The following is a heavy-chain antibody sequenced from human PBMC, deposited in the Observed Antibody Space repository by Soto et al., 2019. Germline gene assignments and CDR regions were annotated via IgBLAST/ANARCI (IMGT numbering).Heavy chain of an antibody. CDR1: GFTFSSHT. CDR2: ISSGSGYT. CDR3: ARDPGVGPPAG. D-gene: IGHD3-3*01. Sequence: EVQLVESGGGLVKPGGSLRLSCAASGFTFSSHTMNWVRQAPGKGLEWVSSISSGSGYTYYADSVEGRFTISRDNAKNSLYLQMNSLRAEDTAVYYCARDPGVGPPAGWGQGTLVTVSS. V-gene: IGHV3-21*01. J-gene: IGHJ4*02.